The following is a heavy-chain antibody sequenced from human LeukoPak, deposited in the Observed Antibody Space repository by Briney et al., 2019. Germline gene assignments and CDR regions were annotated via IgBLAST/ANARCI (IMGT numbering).Heavy chain of an antibody. Sequence: GGSLRLSCAASGFTFSSYSMNWVRQAPGKGLEWVSSISSSSSYIYYADSVKGRFTISRDNAKNSLYLQMNSLRAEDTAVYYCARGGSIAARPPGYWGQGTLVTVSS. CDR3: ARGGSIAARPPGY. CDR2: ISSSSSYI. V-gene: IGHV3-21*01. D-gene: IGHD6-6*01. J-gene: IGHJ4*02. CDR1: GFTFSSYS.